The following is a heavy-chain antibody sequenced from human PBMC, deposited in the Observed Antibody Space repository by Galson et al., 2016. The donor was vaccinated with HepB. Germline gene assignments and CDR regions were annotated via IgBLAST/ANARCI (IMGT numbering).Heavy chain of an antibody. V-gene: IGHV1-8*01. D-gene: IGHD6-19*01. CDR1: GYTFTTYD. Sequence: SVKVSCKASGYTFTTYDINWVRQATGQGLEWMGWVNTNSGNTGYAQKFRGRVTMSRNSSINTAYMELTSLRSEDTAVYYCARGAGIAVADYFYYYAFDVWGQGTTVTVSS. J-gene: IGHJ6*02. CDR3: ARGAGIAVADYFYYYAFDV. CDR2: VNTNSGNT.